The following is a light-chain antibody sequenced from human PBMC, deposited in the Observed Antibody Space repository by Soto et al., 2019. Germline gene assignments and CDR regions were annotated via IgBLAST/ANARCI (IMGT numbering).Light chain of an antibody. V-gene: IGKV1-5*01. CDR1: QSISSW. CDR3: QPYNSYSPT. J-gene: IGKJ1*01. Sequence: DIQMTQSPSTLSASVGDRVTITCRASQSISSWLAWYQQKPGKAPKLLIYDASILESGVPSRFSGSGSGTEFNLTISSLQPDDFANCDCQPYNSYSPTFGQGTKVQSK. CDR2: DAS.